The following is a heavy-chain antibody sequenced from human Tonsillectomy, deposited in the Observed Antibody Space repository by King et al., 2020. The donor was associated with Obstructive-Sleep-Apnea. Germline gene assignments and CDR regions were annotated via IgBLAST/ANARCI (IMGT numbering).Heavy chain of an antibody. D-gene: IGHD3-22*01. CDR1: GFTFSRSA. Sequence: QVQLVESGPEVKKPGTSVKVSCEASGFTFSRSAVQWVRQARGQRPEWIGWIVVGSGNTSYAQKLQERVTITRDMSTSTAYMELSSLISEDTAVYYCAADPYYFDSSGYYYRYFDLWGRGTLVTVSS. CDR2: IVVGSGNT. CDR3: AADPYYFDSSGYYYRYFDL. V-gene: IGHV1-58*01. J-gene: IGHJ2*01.